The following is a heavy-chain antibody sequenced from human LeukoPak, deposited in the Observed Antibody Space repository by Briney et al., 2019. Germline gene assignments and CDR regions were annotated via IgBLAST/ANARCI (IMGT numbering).Heavy chain of an antibody. CDR2: ISGSDGST. CDR1: GFTVSSYA. D-gene: IGHD1-20*01. V-gene: IGHV3-23*01. Sequence: GTLRLSCAASGFTVSSYAMSWVRQAPGKGLEWVSGISGSDGSTYYADSVKGRFTISRDNAKNSLYLQMNSLRAEDTAVYYCARKNNWNAFDIWGQGTMVTVSS. J-gene: IGHJ3*02. CDR3: ARKNNWNAFDI.